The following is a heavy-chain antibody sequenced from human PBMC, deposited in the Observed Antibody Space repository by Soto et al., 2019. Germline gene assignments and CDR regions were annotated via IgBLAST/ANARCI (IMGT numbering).Heavy chain of an antibody. D-gene: IGHD3-16*01. V-gene: IGHV3-74*01. CDR2: INSDGSST. CDR3: AREKVTMISFGGVTPPRPRDYYYYGMDV. Sequence: GGSLRLSCAASGFTFSSYWMHWVRQAPGKGLVWVSRINSDGSSTSYADSVKGRFTISRDNAKNTLYLQMNSLRAEDTAVYYCAREKVTMISFGGVTPPRPRDYYYYGMDVWGQGTTVTVSS. J-gene: IGHJ6*02. CDR1: GFTFSSYW.